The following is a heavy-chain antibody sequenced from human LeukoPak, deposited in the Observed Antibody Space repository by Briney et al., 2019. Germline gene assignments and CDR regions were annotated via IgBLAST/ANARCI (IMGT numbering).Heavy chain of an antibody. D-gene: IGHD3-22*01. CDR1: GGSISSYY. Sequence: SETLSLTCTVSGGSISSYYWSWIRQPAGKGLEWIGRIYTSGSTNYNPSLKSRVTMSVDTSKNQFSLKLSSVIAADTAVYYCARDLFAHEPEDYYYDSSGYDAFDIWGQGTMVTVSS. V-gene: IGHV4-4*07. CDR2: IYTSGST. J-gene: IGHJ3*02. CDR3: ARDLFAHEPEDYYYDSSGYDAFDI.